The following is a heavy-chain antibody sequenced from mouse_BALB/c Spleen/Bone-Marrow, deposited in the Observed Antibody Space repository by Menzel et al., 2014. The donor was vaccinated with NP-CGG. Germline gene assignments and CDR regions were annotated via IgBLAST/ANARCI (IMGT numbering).Heavy chain of an antibody. CDR2: IWAGGST. CDR3: ARDRGFGYDRTMDY. V-gene: IGHV2-9*02. D-gene: IGHD2-2*01. CDR1: GFSLTSYG. Sequence: VQLQQSGPGLVAPSQSLSITCTVSGFSLTSYGVHWVRQPPGKGLEWLGVIWAGGSTNYNSALMYRLSISKDNSKSQVFLKMNSLQTDDTAMYFCARDRGFGYDRTMDYWGQGTSVTVSS. J-gene: IGHJ4*01.